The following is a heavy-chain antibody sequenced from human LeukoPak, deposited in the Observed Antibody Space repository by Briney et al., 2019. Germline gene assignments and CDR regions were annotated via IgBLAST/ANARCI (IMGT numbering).Heavy chain of an antibody. Sequence: ASVKVSCKASGYTFTSYDINWVRQATGQGLEWMGWMNPNSGNTSYAQKFQGRVTMTRNTSISTAYMELSSLRSEDTAVYYCARFCRYYYDSSGYSSDAFDIWGQGTMVTVSS. CDR1: GYTFTSYD. V-gene: IGHV1-8*01. J-gene: IGHJ3*02. D-gene: IGHD3-22*01. CDR2: MNPNSGNT. CDR3: ARFCRYYYDSSGYSSDAFDI.